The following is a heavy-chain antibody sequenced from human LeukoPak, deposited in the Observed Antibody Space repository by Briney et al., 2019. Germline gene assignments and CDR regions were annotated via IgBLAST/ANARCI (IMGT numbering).Heavy chain of an antibody. CDR3: ARGDRDGYNFDY. D-gene: IGHD5-24*01. J-gene: IGHJ4*02. CDR2: INPTGGST. Sequence: ASVKVSCKASGFTFTSHDYNWVRQAPGQGLEWMGIINPTGGSTSYAQKFQGRVTMTRDTSTSTVYMELSSLRSEDTAVYYCARGDRDGYNFDYWGQGTLVTVSS. V-gene: IGHV1-46*01. CDR1: GFTFTSHD.